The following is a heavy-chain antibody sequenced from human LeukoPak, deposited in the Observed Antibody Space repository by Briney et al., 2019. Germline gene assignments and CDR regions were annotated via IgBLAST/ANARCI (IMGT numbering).Heavy chain of an antibody. CDR2: ISYDGSNK. CDR1: GFTFSSYG. Sequence: RSLRLSCAASGFTFSSYGMHWVRQAPGKGLEWVAVISYDGSNKYYADSVKGRFTISRDNSKNTLYLQMNSLRAEDTAVYYCAKGLLWFGEMDAFDIWGQGTMVTVSS. V-gene: IGHV3-30*18. J-gene: IGHJ3*02. D-gene: IGHD3-10*01. CDR3: AKGLLWFGEMDAFDI.